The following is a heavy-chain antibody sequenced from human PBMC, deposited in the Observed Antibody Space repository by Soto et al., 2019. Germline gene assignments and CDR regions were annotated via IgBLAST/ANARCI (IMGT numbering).Heavy chain of an antibody. CDR2: IYYSGST. CDR3: ARRWGDTFDV. D-gene: IGHD3-10*01. CDR1: GGSISSYY. Sequence: SESLSLTCTVSGGSISSYYWSWIRQAPGKGLEWIGYIYYSGSTKYNAYLNRRVPKSEDTSKSHYALKLNSVTAAYRAVYYCARRWGDTFDVWGQGTTVTVSS. J-gene: IGHJ3*01. V-gene: IGHV4-59*08.